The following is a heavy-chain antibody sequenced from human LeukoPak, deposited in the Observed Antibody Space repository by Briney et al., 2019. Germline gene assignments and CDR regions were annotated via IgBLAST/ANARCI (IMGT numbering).Heavy chain of an antibody. J-gene: IGHJ4*02. V-gene: IGHV3-48*03. CDR1: GFTFSSYE. Sequence: GGSLRLSCAASGFTFSSYEMNWVRQAPGKGLEWVSYISSSGSTIYYADSVKGRFTISRDNSKDSLYPQMNSLRTEDTALYYWAKASLGHCSGGNCYFDYWGQGTLITVSS. CDR3: AKASLGHCSGGNCYFDY. D-gene: IGHD2-15*01. CDR2: ISSSGSTI.